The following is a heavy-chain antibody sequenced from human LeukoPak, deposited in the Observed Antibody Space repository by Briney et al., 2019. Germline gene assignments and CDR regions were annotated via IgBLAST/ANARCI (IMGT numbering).Heavy chain of an antibody. D-gene: IGHD5-12*01. Sequence: GGSLRLSCAASGFTFDDYAMHWVRQAPGKGLEWVSGINWNSDSIGYADSVKGRFTTSRDNAKNSLYLQMNSLRAEDTAVYYCARDRFSGYDEFRWFDPWGQGTLVTVSS. V-gene: IGHV3-9*01. CDR1: GFTFDDYA. J-gene: IGHJ5*02. CDR3: ARDRFSGYDEFRWFDP. CDR2: INWNSDSI.